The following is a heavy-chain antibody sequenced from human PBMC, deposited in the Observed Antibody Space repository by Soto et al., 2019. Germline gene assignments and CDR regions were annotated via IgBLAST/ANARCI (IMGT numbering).Heavy chain of an antibody. D-gene: IGHD2-15*01. CDR2: IKSKTDGGTT. Sequence: EVQLVESGGGLVKPGGSLRLSCAASGFTFSNAWMSWVRRAPGKGLEWVGRIKSKTDGGTTDYAAPVKGRFTISRDDSKNTLYLQMNSLKTEDTAVYYCTTCSARLRNYWYFDLWGRGTLVTVSS. V-gene: IGHV3-15*01. J-gene: IGHJ2*01. CDR3: TTCSARLRNYWYFDL. CDR1: GFTFSNAW.